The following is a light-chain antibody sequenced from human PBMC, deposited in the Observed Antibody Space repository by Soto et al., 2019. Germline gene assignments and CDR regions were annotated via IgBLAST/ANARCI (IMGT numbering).Light chain of an antibody. CDR2: GAT. J-gene: IGKJ4*01. CDR3: QQYPRYPPS. V-gene: IGKV1-16*01. Sequence: DIQITQSRPSLSAYVGDRFTIICRASEGINIYLAWFQQKPGKAPNSLIYGATRLQRGAPSRFSGSGGETDFSLTISSLQPEDIATYYCQQYPRYPPSFGGGTKVDLK. CDR1: EGINIY.